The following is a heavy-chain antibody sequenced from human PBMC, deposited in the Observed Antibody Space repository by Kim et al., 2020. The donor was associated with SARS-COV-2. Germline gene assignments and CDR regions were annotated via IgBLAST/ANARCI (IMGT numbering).Heavy chain of an antibody. V-gene: IGHV1-69*04. CDR3: ARGGETYYDFWSGYVGFDP. CDR2: IIPILGIA. Sequence: SVKVSCKASGGTFSSYAISWVRRAPGQGLEWMGRIIPILGIANYAQKFQGRVTITADKSTSTAYMELSSLRSEDTAVYYCARGGETYYDFWSGYVGFDPWGQGTLVTVSS. CDR1: GGTFSSYA. J-gene: IGHJ5*02. D-gene: IGHD3-3*01.